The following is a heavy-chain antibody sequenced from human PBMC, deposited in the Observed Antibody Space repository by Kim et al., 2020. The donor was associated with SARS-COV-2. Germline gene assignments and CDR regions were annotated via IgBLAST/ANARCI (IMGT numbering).Heavy chain of an antibody. CDR3: ARGAFTMVKIHRAYYFQH. J-gene: IGHJ1*01. Sequence: GGSLRLSCAASGFTVSSNYMSWVRQAPGKGLEWVSVIYSGGSTYYADSVKGRFTISRDNSKNTLYLQMNSLRAEDTAVYYCARGAFTMVKIHRAYYFQHWGQGTLVTVSS. CDR2: IYSGGST. D-gene: IGHD3-10*01. V-gene: IGHV3-66*02. CDR1: GFTVSSNY.